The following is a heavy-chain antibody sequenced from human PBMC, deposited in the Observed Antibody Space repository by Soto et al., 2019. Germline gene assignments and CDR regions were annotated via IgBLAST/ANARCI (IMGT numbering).Heavy chain of an antibody. CDR3: ASARGYSSSSIDY. J-gene: IGHJ4*02. D-gene: IGHD6-6*01. CDR2: IWYDGSNK. CDR1: GFTFSSYG. Sequence: PGGSLRLSCAASGFTFSSYGMHWVRQAPGKGLEWVAVIWYDGSNKYYADSVKGRFTISRDNSKNTLYLQMNSLRAEDTAIYYCASARGYSSSSIDYWGQGTPVTVSS. V-gene: IGHV3-33*01.